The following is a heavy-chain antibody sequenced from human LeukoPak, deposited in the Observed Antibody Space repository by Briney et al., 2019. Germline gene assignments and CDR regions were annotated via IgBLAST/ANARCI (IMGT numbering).Heavy chain of an antibody. V-gene: IGHV1-8*02. CDR2: INPNSGNT. Sequence: ASVKVSCKASGYIFSDYDINWVRQATGQGLEWMAWINPNSGNTGIARKFQGRVTMTRNTSISTAHMELSSLGSEDTAVYYCAKTGSGEHWLKIYYNMDVWGEGTTVTISS. CDR3: AKTGSGEHWLKIYYNMDV. CDR1: GYIFSDYD. J-gene: IGHJ6*03. D-gene: IGHD3-10*01.